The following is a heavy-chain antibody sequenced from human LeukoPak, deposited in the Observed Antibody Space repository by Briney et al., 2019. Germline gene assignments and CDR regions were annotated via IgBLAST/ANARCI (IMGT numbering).Heavy chain of an antibody. V-gene: IGHV4-59*11. CDR2: IYYSGST. CDR3: ARGPDHYSNSDWFDP. J-gene: IGHJ5*02. D-gene: IGHD4-11*01. Sequence: SETLSLTCTVSGGSISSHYWSWIRQPPGKGLEWIGYIYYSGSTNYNPSLKSRVTISVDTSKNQFSLKLSSVTAADTAVYYCARGPDHYSNSDWFDPWGQGTLVTVSS. CDR1: GGSISSHY.